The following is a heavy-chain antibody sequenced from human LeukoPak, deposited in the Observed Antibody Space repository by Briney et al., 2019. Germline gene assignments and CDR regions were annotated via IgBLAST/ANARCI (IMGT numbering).Heavy chain of an antibody. CDR2: ISGSGGST. CDR1: GFTFSSYA. J-gene: IGHJ4*02. V-gene: IGHV3-23*01. D-gene: IGHD1-26*01. Sequence: GGSLRLSCAASGFTFSSYAMSWVRQAPGKGLEWVSAISGSGGSTYYAGSVKGRFTISRDNSKNTLYLQMNSLRAEDTAVYYCAKLTSGSSTYFDYWGQGTLVTVSS. CDR3: AKLTSGSSTYFDY.